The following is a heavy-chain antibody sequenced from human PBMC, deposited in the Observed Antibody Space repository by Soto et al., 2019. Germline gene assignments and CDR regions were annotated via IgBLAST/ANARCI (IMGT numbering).Heavy chain of an antibody. D-gene: IGHD6-6*01. CDR1: GGSFSGYY. Sequence: SETLSLTCAVYGGSFSGYYWSWIRQPPGKGLEWIGEINHSGSTNYNPSLKSRVTISVDTSKNQFSLKLSSVTAADTAVYYCARGLIAAGYWGQGTLVTVSS. CDR2: INHSGST. J-gene: IGHJ4*02. V-gene: IGHV4-34*01. CDR3: ARGLIAAGY.